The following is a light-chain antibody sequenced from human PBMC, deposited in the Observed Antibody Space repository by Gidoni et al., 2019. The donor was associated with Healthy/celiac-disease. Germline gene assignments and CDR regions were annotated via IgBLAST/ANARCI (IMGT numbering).Light chain of an antibody. CDR1: SSNIVAGYD. CDR3: QSYDSSLSGSVV. V-gene: IGLV1-40*01. Sequence: QSVLTQPPSLSGAPGQRVTISCTGSSSNIVAGYDVHWYQQLPGTAPKLLIYGNSNRPSGVTDRFSGSKSGTSASLAITGLQAEDEDDYYCQSYDSSLSGSVVFGGGTKLTVL. CDR2: GNS. J-gene: IGLJ2*01.